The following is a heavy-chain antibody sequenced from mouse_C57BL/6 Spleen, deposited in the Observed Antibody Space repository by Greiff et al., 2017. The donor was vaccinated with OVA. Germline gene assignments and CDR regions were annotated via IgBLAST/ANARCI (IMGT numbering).Heavy chain of an antibody. CDR2: INPGSGGT. D-gene: IGHD3-1*01. J-gene: IGHJ3*01. Sequence: QVQLKESGAELVRPGTSVKVSCKASGYAFTNYLIEWVKQRPGQGLEWIGVINPGSGGTNYNEKFKGKATLTADKSSSTAYMQLSSLTSEDSAVYFCARSGTPGPFAYWGQGTLVTVSA. V-gene: IGHV1-54*01. CDR1: GYAFTNYL. CDR3: ARSGTPGPFAY.